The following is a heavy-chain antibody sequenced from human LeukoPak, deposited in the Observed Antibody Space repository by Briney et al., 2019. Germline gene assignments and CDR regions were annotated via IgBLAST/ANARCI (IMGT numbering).Heavy chain of an antibody. V-gene: IGHV1-69*01. Sequence: GSSVKVSCKASGGTFSSYAISWVRQAPGQGLEWMGGIIPIFGTANYAQKFQGRVTITADESTSTAYMELSSLRSEDAAVYYCARDSSSWYALDYWGQGTLVTVSS. J-gene: IGHJ4*02. CDR1: GGTFSSYA. CDR3: ARDSSSWYALDY. D-gene: IGHD6-13*01. CDR2: IIPIFGTA.